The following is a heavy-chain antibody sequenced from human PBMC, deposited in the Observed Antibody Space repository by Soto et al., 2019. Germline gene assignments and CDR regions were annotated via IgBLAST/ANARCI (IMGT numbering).Heavy chain of an antibody. J-gene: IGHJ4*02. V-gene: IGHV4-59*01. Sequence: SETLSLTCTVSGGSISSYYWSWIRQPPGKGLEWIGYIYYSGSTNYNPSLKSRVTISVDTSKNQFSLKLSSVTAADTAVYYCARSVSIAVAGTFVYWGQGTLVTVPQ. CDR3: ARSVSIAVAGTFVY. CDR2: IYYSGST. CDR1: GGSISSYY. D-gene: IGHD6-19*01.